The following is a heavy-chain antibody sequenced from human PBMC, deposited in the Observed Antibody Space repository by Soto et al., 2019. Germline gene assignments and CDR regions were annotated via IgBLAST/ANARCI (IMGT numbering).Heavy chain of an antibody. J-gene: IGHJ6*02. CDR3: ARVDYCMSTSCYAYYYYYGMDV. V-gene: IGHV4-30-4*01. Sequence: SETLSLTCTVSGGSISSGDYYWSWIRQPPGKGLEWIGYIYYSGSTYYNPSLKSRVTISVDTSKNQFSLKLSSVTAADTAVYYCARVDYCMSTSCYAYYYYYGMDVWGQGTTVT. CDR2: IYYSGST. CDR1: GGSISSGDYY. D-gene: IGHD2-2*01.